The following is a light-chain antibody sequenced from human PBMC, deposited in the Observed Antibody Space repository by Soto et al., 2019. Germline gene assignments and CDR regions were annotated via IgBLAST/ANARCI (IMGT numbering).Light chain of an antibody. J-gene: IGKJ1*01. CDR2: GAS. CDR1: HSVSSSY. Sequence: EMVLTQSPGTLSLSPGERATLSCSASHSVSSSYLAWYQQKPGQAPRLLIYGASSRATGIPDRFSGSGSGTDFTLTISRLEPEDFSVYYCQQNVSSPPLKFVQGTKVEVK. CDR3: QQNVSSPPLK. V-gene: IGKV3-20*01.